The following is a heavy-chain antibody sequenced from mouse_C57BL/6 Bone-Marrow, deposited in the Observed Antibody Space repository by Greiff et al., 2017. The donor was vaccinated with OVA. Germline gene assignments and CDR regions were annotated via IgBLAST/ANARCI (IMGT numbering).Heavy chain of an antibody. J-gene: IGHJ4*01. CDR2: INPYNGGP. CDR3: AGALITTVHDAMDD. CDR1: GFTFPDYY. D-gene: IGHD1-1*01. Sequence: EVQLQQSGPVLVKPGASVTLSCTASGFTFPDYYLTWVKPRPGTRLAWIGVINPYNGGPSYHQKFKGKATLTVDKSSSTAYMGLNSLTSKDSAVYDWAGALITTVHDAMDDGGQGTAVTVSS. V-gene: IGHV1-19*01.